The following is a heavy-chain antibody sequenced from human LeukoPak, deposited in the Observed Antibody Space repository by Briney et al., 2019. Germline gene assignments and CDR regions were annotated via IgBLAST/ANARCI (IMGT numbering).Heavy chain of an antibody. D-gene: IGHD3-10*01. CDR3: ARDGIYYGSGSYYPGYFDY. Sequence: GGSLRLSCTASGFTLSSYEMSWIRQAPGKGLEWVSSIDYSGGSTYYADSVKGRFTISRDNAKNSLYLQMNSLRAEDTAVYYCARDGIYYGSGSYYPGYFDYWGQGTLVTVSS. V-gene: IGHV3-23*01. CDR1: GFTLSSYE. J-gene: IGHJ4*02. CDR2: IDYSGGST.